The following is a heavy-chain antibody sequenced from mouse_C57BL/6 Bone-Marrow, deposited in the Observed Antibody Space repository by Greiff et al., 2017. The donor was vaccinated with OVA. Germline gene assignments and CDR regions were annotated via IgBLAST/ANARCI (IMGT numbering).Heavy chain of an antibody. CDR3: ARRVTTVPCGGYFDV. Sequence: QVQLQQPGAELVKPGASVKLSCKASGYTFTSYWMHWVKQRPGRGLEWIGRIDPNSGGTKYNEKFKSKATLTVDKPSSTAYMQLSSLTSEDAAVYYCARRVTTVPCGGYFDVWGTGTTVTVSS. J-gene: IGHJ1*03. CDR2: IDPNSGGT. V-gene: IGHV1-72*01. D-gene: IGHD1-1*01. CDR1: GYTFTSYW.